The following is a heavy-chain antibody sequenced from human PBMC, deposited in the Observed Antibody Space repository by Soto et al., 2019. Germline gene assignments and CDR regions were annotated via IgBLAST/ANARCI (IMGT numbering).Heavy chain of an antibody. CDR2: ISRSSSYI. Sequence: PGGSLRLSCGASGFTFSSYSMNWVLQAPGQGLEWISSISRSSSYIYYADSVKGRFPISRDNAKNSLYLQMTSLRAEDTAVYYCARGDRAAAGTYGMDVWGQGTTVTVSS. D-gene: IGHD6-13*01. CDR1: GFTFSSYS. J-gene: IGHJ6*02. V-gene: IGHV3-21*01. CDR3: ARGDRAAAGTYGMDV.